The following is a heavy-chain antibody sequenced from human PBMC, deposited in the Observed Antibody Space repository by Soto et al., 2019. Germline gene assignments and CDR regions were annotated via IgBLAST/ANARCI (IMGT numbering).Heavy chain of an antibody. Sequence: PGGSLRLSCAASGFTLNTYTMYWVRQAPGKGLEWVAFISYEGNNKYYADSVKGRITISRDNSKNTLFLQMTSLRPEDTAVYYCARSTGLSYYYAMDVWGQGTTVTVSS. J-gene: IGHJ6*02. CDR3: ARSTGLSYYYAMDV. D-gene: IGHD3-16*01. CDR2: ISYEGNNK. V-gene: IGHV3-30-3*01. CDR1: GFTLNTYT.